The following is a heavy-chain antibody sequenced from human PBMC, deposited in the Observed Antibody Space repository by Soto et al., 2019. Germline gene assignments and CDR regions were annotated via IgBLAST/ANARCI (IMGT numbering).Heavy chain of an antibody. CDR2: LYYSDNT. CDR1: GGSISAFY. V-gene: IGHV4-59*01. CDR3: ARVGGVAARTFDY. J-gene: IGHJ4*02. Sequence: PSETLSLTCTVSGGSISAFYWSWVRQPPGKGLEWIGYLYYSDNTNYNPSLKSRVTISVDASKNQVSLRLTSVTAADTAVYYCARVGGVAARTFDYWGQGTVVTVSS. D-gene: IGHD3-16*01.